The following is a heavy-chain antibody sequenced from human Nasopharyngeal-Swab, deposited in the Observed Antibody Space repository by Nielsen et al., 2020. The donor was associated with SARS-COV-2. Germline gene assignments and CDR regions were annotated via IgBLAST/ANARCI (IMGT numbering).Heavy chain of an antibody. CDR2: ISSSGSTI. V-gene: IGHV3-11*01. J-gene: IGHJ4*02. CDR1: GFTFSDYC. D-gene: IGHD1-26*01. CDR3: AREIWSGSFLDY. Sequence: GESLKISCAASGFTFSDYCMSWIRQAPGKGLEWVSYISSSGSTIYYADSVKGRFTISRDNAKNSLYLQMNSLRAEDTAVYYCAREIWSGSFLDYWGQGTLVTVSS.